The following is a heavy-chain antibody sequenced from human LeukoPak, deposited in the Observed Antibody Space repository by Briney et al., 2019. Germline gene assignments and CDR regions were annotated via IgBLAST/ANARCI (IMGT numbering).Heavy chain of an antibody. V-gene: IGHV4-61*02. CDR1: SGSISSGSYY. CDR2: IYTSGST. J-gene: IGHJ4*02. CDR3: ARHVYGRHQLQSYHFDY. D-gene: IGHD5-24*01. Sequence: SETLSLTCTVSSGSISSGSYYWSWIRQPAGKGLEWIGRIYTSGSTIYNPSLKSRVTISLDTSKNQFSLKLSSVTAADTAIYYCARHVYGRHQLQSYHFDYWGQGILVTVSS.